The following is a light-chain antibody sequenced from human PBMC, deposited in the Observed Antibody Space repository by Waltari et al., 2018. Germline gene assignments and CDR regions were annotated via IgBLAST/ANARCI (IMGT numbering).Light chain of an antibody. CDR2: NTN. CDR3: ASWDDSLNGLV. J-gene: IGLJ1*01. Sequence: QSVLTQPPPASGTPGQSVTASCSGSSSNIGRNSVTWYQHLPGTAPKLLIYNTNGSPSGVPDRFSASKSGTSASLAISGLQSEDEAYYYCASWDDSLNGLVFGTGTKVIAL. CDR1: SSNIGRNS. V-gene: IGLV1-44*01.